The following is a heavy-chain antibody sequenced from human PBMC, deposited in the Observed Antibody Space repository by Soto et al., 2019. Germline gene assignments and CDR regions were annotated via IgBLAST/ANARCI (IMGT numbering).Heavy chain of an antibody. J-gene: IGHJ4*02. CDR3: ARDLGLSSSNYFYF. V-gene: IGHV3-11*05. Sequence: QVQLVESGGDMVKPGGSMRLSCAASGFTFTDYYMSWLRQAPGQGLQWLSYISGSTDYLNYADSVKGRFTISRDNAKNLLYLQMTSLRADDTAEYYCARDLGLSSSNYFYFCGQGTLVTVSS. CDR1: GFTFTDYY. CDR2: ISGSTDYL. D-gene: IGHD3-10*01.